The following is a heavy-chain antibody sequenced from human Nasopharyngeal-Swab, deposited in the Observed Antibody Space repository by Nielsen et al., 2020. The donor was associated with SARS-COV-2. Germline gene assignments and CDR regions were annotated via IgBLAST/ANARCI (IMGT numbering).Heavy chain of an antibody. CDR3: ARDRGELLLHY. Sequence: ASVKVSCKASGYTFTSYYMHWVRQAPGQGLEWMGIINPSGGSTSYARKFQGRVTMTRDTSTSTVYMELSSLRSEDTAVYYCARDRGELLLHYWGQGTLVTVSS. V-gene: IGHV1-46*01. CDR2: INPSGGST. D-gene: IGHD1-26*01. CDR1: GYTFTSYY. J-gene: IGHJ4*02.